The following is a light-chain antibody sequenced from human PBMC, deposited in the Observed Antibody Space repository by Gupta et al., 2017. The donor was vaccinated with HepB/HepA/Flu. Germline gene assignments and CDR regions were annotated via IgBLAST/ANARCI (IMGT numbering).Light chain of an antibody. V-gene: IGLV1-51*01. CDR2: DNN. CDR1: SSNIGNNY. J-gene: IGLJ1*01. Sequence: QSVLTQPPSVSAAPGQKVTTSCSGCSSNIGNNYVSWYQQLPGTAPKLLIYDNNKRPSGIPDRFSGSKSGTSATLGITGLQTGDEADYYCGTWDSSLSAFYVFGTGTKVTVL. CDR3: GTWDSSLSAFYV.